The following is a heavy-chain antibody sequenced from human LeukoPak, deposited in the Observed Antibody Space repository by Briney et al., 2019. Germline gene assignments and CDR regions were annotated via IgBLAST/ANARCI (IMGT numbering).Heavy chain of an antibody. Sequence: QSGGSLRLSCAASGVTFSSYAMSWVRQAPGEGLEWVSAISGSGGSTYYADSVKGRFTISRDNSKNTLYLQMTRLRAEDTAVYYCAKDQMVTTSSYDYWGQGTLVTVSS. V-gene: IGHV3-23*01. CDR1: GVTFSSYA. D-gene: IGHD4-17*01. CDR2: ISGSGGST. CDR3: AKDQMVTTSSYDY. J-gene: IGHJ4*02.